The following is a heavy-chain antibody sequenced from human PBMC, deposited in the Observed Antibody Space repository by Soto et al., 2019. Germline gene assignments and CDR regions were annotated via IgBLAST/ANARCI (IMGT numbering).Heavy chain of an antibody. D-gene: IGHD6-13*01. Sequence: QVQLVESGGGVVQPGRSLRLSCAASGFTFSSYGMHWVRQAPGKGLEWVAVISYDGSNKYYADSVKGRFTISRDNSKNLLYLQMNSLRAEDTVVYYCAKQPARSSSWSLFDYWGQGTLVTVSS. CDR3: AKQPARSSSWSLFDY. CDR2: ISYDGSNK. V-gene: IGHV3-30*18. CDR1: GFTFSSYG. J-gene: IGHJ4*02.